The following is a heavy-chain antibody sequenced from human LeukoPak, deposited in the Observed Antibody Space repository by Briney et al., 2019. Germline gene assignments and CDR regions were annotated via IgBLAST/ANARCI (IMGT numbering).Heavy chain of an antibody. Sequence: KPGGSLRLSCAASGFTFSNTWMSWVRQAPGKGLEWVARIKSKTEGETIDYSAPVKGRFTISRDDSKNTLYLQMNSLRAEDTAVYYCARDRRMRYSYDYWGQGTLVTVSS. D-gene: IGHD2-8*01. V-gene: IGHV3-15*05. J-gene: IGHJ4*02. CDR3: ARDRRMRYSYDY. CDR1: GFTFSNTW. CDR2: IKSKTEGETI.